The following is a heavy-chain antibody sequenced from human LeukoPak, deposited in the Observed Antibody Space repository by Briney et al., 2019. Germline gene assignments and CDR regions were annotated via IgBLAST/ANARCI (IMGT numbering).Heavy chain of an antibody. CDR2: ISYDGSNK. CDR3: ARVGIIGYCSGGSCSGAFDI. V-gene: IGHV3-30*03. J-gene: IGHJ3*02. CDR1: GFTFSSYS. D-gene: IGHD2-15*01. Sequence: GGSLRLSCAASGFTFSSYSMNWVRQAPGKGLEWVAVISYDGSNKYYADSVKGRFTISRDNSKNTLYLQMNSLRAEDTAVYYCARVGIIGYCSGGSCSGAFDIWGQGTMVTVSS.